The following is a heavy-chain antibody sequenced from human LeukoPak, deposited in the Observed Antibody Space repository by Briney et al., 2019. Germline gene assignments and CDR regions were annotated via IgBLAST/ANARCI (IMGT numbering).Heavy chain of an antibody. CDR1: GFTVSSNY. D-gene: IGHD3/OR15-3a*01. J-gene: IGHJ6*02. Sequence: GGSLRLSCAASGFTVSSNYMSWVRQAPGKGLEWVSVIYSGGSTYYADSVKGRFTISRDNSKNTLYLQMNSLRAEDTAVYYCARSTDSWTNYYGMDVWGQGTTVTVSS. V-gene: IGHV3-53*01. CDR2: IYSGGST. CDR3: ARSTDSWTNYYGMDV.